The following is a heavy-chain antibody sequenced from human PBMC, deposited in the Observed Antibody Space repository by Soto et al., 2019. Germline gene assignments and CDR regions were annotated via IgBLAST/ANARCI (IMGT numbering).Heavy chain of an antibody. CDR1: GFTFNIYA. CDR2: ISRYGDIT. Sequence: PGGSMRLSCAASGFTFNIYAMTWVRQAPGKGLEWVSAISRYGDITYYADSVEGRFSISRDNSKNTLYLQMNSLRAEDTVVYYCAKDRYLDHDSRGYLFDNWGQGTLVTVSS. CDR3: AKDRYLDHDSRGYLFDN. D-gene: IGHD3-22*01. J-gene: IGHJ4*02. V-gene: IGHV3-23*01.